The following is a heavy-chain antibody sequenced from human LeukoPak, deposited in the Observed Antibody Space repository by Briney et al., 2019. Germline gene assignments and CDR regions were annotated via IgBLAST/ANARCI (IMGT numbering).Heavy chain of an antibody. D-gene: IGHD1-1*01. V-gene: IGHV4-59*01. J-gene: IGHJ6*03. CDR1: GGSISSYY. Sequence: SETLSLTCTVSGGSISSYYWSWIRQPPGKGLEWIGYIYYSGSTNYNPSLKSRVTISVDTSKNQFSLKLGSVTAADTAVYYCARTTTQRVKDYYYYYMDVWGKGTTVTVSS. CDR3: ARTTTQRVKDYYYYYMDV. CDR2: IYYSGST.